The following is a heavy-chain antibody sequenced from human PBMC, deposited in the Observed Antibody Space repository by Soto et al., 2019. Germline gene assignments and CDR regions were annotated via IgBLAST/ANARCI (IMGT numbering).Heavy chain of an antibody. Sequence: PSETLSLTCAVSGGSISSGGYSWSWIRQPPGKGLEWIGYIYHSGSTCYNPSLKSRVTISVDRSKNQFSLKLSSVTAADTAVYYCAAGGGLPRYYWGQGILVTVSS. V-gene: IGHV4-30-2*01. CDR2: IYHSGST. D-gene: IGHD5-12*01. J-gene: IGHJ4*02. CDR1: GGSISSGGYS. CDR3: AAGGGLPRYY.